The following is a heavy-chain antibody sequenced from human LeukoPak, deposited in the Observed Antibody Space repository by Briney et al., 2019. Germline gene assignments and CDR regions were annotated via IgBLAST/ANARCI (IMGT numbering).Heavy chain of an antibody. J-gene: IGHJ4*02. Sequence: GGSLRLSCAASGFTFSSYAMHWVRQAPGKGLEYVSAISSNGGSTYYANSVKGRFTISRDNSKNTLYLQMGSLRSDDTAVYYCARDSATNGKYSGYGIFDYWGQGTLVTVSS. D-gene: IGHD5-12*01. CDR1: GFTFSSYA. CDR3: ARDSATNGKYSGYGIFDY. V-gene: IGHV3-64*01. CDR2: ISSNGGST.